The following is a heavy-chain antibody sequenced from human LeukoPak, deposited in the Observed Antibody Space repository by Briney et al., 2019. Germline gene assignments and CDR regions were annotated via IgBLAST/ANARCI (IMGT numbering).Heavy chain of an antibody. CDR1: GFTFSSYG. Sequence: GGSLRLSCAASGFTFSSYGMHWVRQAPGKGLEWVAFIRYDGSNKYYADSVKGRFTISRDNSKNTLYLQMNSLRAEDTAVYYCAKGGSDAYGGPGGDYFDYWGQGTLVTVSS. J-gene: IGHJ4*02. CDR3: AKGGSDAYGGPGGDYFDY. D-gene: IGHD4-23*01. V-gene: IGHV3-30*02. CDR2: IRYDGSNK.